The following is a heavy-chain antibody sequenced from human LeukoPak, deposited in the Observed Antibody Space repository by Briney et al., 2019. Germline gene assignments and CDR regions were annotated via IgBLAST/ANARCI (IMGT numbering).Heavy chain of an antibody. CDR2: MNPNSGNT. CDR1: GYTFTSYD. V-gene: IGHV1-8*01. Sequence: ASVKVSCKASGYTFTSYDINWVRQATGQGLEWIGWMNPNSGNTGYAQKFQGRVTMTRNTSISTAYMELSSLRSEDTAVYYCARVRYGFRSSWMRENWFDPWGQGTLVTVSS. CDR3: ARVRYGFRSSWMRENWFDP. D-gene: IGHD6-13*01. J-gene: IGHJ5*02.